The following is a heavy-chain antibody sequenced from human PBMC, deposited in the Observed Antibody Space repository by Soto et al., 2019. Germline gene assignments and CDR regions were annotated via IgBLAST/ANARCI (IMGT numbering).Heavy chain of an antibody. CDR1: GSTFISYA. Sequence: GGYLRLSGAASGSTFISYAMSWVRQAPGKGLEWVSVISGSGGSTFYADSVKGRFTISRDKSKNTLHLQMNSLRAEDTALYFCAKMSAGWYGDFHVWGQGTMVTVSS. CDR3: AKMSAGWYGDFHV. V-gene: IGHV3-23*01. D-gene: IGHD6-19*01. CDR2: ISGSGGST. J-gene: IGHJ3*01.